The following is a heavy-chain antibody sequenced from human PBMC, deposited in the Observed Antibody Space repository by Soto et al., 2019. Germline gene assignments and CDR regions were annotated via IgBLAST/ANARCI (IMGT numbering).Heavy chain of an antibody. Sequence: PGGSLRLSCAASGFTFSSYGMHWVRQAPGKGLEWVAVISYDGSNKYYADSVKGRFTISRDNSKNTLYLQMNSLRAEDTAVYYCAKGAGDGYNSLGYWGQGTLVTVSS. CDR3: AKGAGDGYNSLGY. CDR2: ISYDGSNK. CDR1: GFTFSSYG. D-gene: IGHD5-12*01. J-gene: IGHJ4*02. V-gene: IGHV3-30*18.